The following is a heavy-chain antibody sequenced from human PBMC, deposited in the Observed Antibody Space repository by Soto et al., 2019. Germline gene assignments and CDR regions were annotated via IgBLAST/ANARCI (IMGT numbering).Heavy chain of an antibody. CDR3: AIASECYYFDY. D-gene: IGHD3-3*01. Sequence: GGSLRLSCAASGFTFSSYSMNWVRQAPGKGLEWVSSISSSSSYIYYADSVKGRFTISRDNSKNSLYLQMNSLRAEDTAVYYCAIASECYYFDYWGQGTLVPVSS. CDR2: ISSSSSYI. CDR1: GFTFSSYS. J-gene: IGHJ4*02. V-gene: IGHV3-21*01.